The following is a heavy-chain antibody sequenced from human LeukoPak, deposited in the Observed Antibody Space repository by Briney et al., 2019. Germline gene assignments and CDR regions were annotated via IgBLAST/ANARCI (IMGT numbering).Heavy chain of an antibody. D-gene: IGHD1-14*01. J-gene: IGHJ4*02. CDR1: GFTFSSCG. CDR2: IGPTGTDR. CDR3: ATETIGRHYDY. Sequence: PGGSLRLSCAASGFTFSSCGFNWVRQAPGKGLEWVSSIGPTGTDRYYADSVRGRFTISRDNAKNSMFLQMDSLRDEDTAVYYCATETIGRHYDYWGQGTLLTVSS. V-gene: IGHV3-21*01.